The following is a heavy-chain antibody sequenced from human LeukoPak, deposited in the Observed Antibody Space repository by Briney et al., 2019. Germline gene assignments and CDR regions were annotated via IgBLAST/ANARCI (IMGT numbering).Heavy chain of an antibody. CDR1: GFTFDDYA. Sequence: GGSLRLSCAASGFTFDDYAMHWVRQAPGKGLEWVSGISWNSGSIGYADSVKGRFTISRDNAKNSLYLQMNSLRAEDTALYYCAREYAHYSFDYWGQGTLVTVSS. J-gene: IGHJ4*02. CDR2: ISWNSGSI. V-gene: IGHV3-9*01. CDR3: AREYAHYSFDY.